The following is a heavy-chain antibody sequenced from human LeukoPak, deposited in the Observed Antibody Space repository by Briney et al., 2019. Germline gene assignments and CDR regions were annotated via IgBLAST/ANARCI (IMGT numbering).Heavy chain of an antibody. D-gene: IGHD3-10*01. V-gene: IGHV4-34*01. CDR3: ARRGPPRTMLRGVKSGWFDP. J-gene: IGHJ5*02. CDR1: GGSSTNYF. Sequence: SETLSFTCVLYGGSSTNYFWSWIRQPPGKGLEWIGEINRSASTNYNPSLKSRVTISIDTSKNQFSLKLSSVTAADTAVYYCARRGPPRTMLRGVKSGWFDPWGQGTLVTVSS. CDR2: INRSAST.